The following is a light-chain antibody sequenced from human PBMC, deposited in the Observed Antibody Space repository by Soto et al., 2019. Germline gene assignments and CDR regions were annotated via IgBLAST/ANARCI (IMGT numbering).Light chain of an antibody. CDR3: QQANSFPIT. CDR2: AAS. J-gene: IGKJ5*01. CDR1: QSVTTY. V-gene: IGKV3-11*01. Sequence: DTVLTQSPATLSLSPGERATLSCRASQSVTTYLAWYQQKPGQAPRLLIYAASSRAIGIPDRFSGSGFGTEFTLTISSLQPEDFATYYCQQANSFPITFGQGTRLEIK.